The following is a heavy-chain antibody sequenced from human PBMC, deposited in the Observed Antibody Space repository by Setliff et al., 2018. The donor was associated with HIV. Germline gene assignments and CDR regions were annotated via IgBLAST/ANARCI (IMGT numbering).Heavy chain of an antibody. D-gene: IGHD4-17*01. CDR1: GFTFSSCW. V-gene: IGHV3-7*03. CDR3: ATSSPPDDYGDLGGIDH. J-gene: IGHJ4*02. CDR2: IKQDGSEM. Sequence: PGGSLRLSCAASGFTFSSCWMTWVRQAPGKGLEWVANIKQDGSEMFLVDSVKGRFSVSRDNAENSLSLQMNGLRDDDTAVYFCATSSPPDDYGDLGGIDHWGQGTLVTVSS.